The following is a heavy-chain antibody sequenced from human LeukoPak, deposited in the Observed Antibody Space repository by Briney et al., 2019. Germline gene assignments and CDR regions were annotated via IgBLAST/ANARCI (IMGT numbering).Heavy chain of an antibody. CDR1: GGSISSYY. CDR2: IYYSGST. Sequence: PSETVSLTCTVSGGSISSYYWSWIRQPPGKGLEWIGYIYYSGSTNYNPSLKSRVTISVDTSKNQFSLKLSSVTAADTAVYYCARVSVGYYGSGSYYTLDYWGQGTLVTVSS. J-gene: IGHJ4*02. CDR3: ARVSVGYYGSGSYYTLDY. V-gene: IGHV4-59*01. D-gene: IGHD3-10*01.